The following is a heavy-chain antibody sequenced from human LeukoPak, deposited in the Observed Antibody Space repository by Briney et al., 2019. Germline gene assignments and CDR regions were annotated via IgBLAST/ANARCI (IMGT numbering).Heavy chain of an antibody. CDR2: IRTKTRNYGA. V-gene: IGHV3-73*01. J-gene: IGHJ4*02. CDR3: TRQNCTGGSCSYVDC. CDR1: GFTFSDSY. D-gene: IGHD2-8*02. Sequence: PGGSLRLSCAASGFTFSDSYMHWVRQASGKGLEWVGLIRTKTRNYGATYAESVKGRFTISRDDSKNTAYLQMNSLKMEDTAVYYCTRQNCTGGSCSYVDCWGQGTLVTVSS.